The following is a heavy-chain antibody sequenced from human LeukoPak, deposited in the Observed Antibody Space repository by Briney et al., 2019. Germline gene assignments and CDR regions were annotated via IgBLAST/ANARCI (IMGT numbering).Heavy chain of an antibody. V-gene: IGHV4-4*07. Sequence: PSETLSLTCTVSGGSLSSYCWSWIRQPAGKGLEWIGRIYTSGGTNYNPSLKSRVTISADTSKSQFFLRLSSVTAADTAVYYCSRGPLTLMLRGAQTSGGAFDIWGQGTMVTVSS. CDR2: IYTSGGT. CDR1: GGSLSSYC. CDR3: SRGPLTLMLRGAQTSGGAFDI. D-gene: IGHD3-10*01. J-gene: IGHJ3*02.